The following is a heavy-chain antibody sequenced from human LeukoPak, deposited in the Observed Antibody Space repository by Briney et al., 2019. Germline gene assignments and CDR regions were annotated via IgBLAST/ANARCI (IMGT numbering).Heavy chain of an antibody. CDR2: INHSGTT. Sequence: SETLSLTCAVDGGSFSGFFCNWLRQSPGKGLEWIGEINHSGTTYYNPSFKSRVTISVDTSKNHFSLKLSSVTAADTAMYYCARGRWGYTYGPTPFYFDSWGQGTLVTVSS. CDR3: ARGRWGYTYGPTPFYFDS. CDR1: GGSFSGFF. V-gene: IGHV4-34*01. D-gene: IGHD5-18*01. J-gene: IGHJ4*02.